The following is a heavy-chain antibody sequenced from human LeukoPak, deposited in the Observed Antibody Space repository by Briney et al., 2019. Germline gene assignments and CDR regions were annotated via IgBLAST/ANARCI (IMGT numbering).Heavy chain of an antibody. CDR2: IWYDGSNK. Sequence: GGSLRLSCAASGFTLSSYGMHWVRQAPGKGLEWVAVIWYDGSNKYYADSVKGRFTISRDNSKNTLYLQMNSLRAEDTAVYYCARERYGSGSYYFDYWGQGTLVTVSS. CDR3: ARERYGSGSYYFDY. CDR1: GFTLSSYG. V-gene: IGHV3-33*01. D-gene: IGHD3-10*01. J-gene: IGHJ4*02.